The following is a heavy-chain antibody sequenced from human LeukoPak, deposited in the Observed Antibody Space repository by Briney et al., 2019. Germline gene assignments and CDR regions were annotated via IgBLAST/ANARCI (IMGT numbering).Heavy chain of an antibody. CDR1: GYTFTGYY. CDR2: INPNSGDT. Sequence: ASVKVSCKASGYTFTGYYMHWVRQGPGQGLEWMGWINPNSGDTNYAQKFQGRVTMTRDTSISIAYMELSRLRSDDTAVYYCARGVTGIHYYYYMDIWGKGTTVTISS. J-gene: IGHJ6*03. CDR3: ARGVTGIHYYYYMDI. D-gene: IGHD3-10*01. V-gene: IGHV1-2*02.